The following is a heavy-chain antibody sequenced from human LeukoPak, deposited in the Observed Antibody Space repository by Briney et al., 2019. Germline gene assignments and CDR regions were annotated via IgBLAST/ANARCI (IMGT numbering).Heavy chain of an antibody. CDR1: GFTVGSNY. J-gene: IGHJ4*02. CDR2: IYSGGTT. Sequence: PGGSLRLSCAASGFTVGSNYMSWVRQAPGKGLEWVSVIYSGGTTYYADSVKGRFTISRDNSKNTLFLQMNSLRAEDTAVYYCARDGPIYGSGSYDYWGQGTLVTVSS. V-gene: IGHV3-66*01. CDR3: ARDGPIYGSGSYDY. D-gene: IGHD3-10*01.